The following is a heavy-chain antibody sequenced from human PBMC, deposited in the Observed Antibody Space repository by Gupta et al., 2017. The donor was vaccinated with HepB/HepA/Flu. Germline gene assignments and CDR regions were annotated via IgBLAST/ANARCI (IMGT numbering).Heavy chain of an antibody. V-gene: IGHV3-21*01. Sequence: EVQLVESGGGLVKPGGSLRLSCAASGFTCSSYSMNWVRQAPGKGLEWVSSISSSSSYIYYADAVKGRFTISKDNAKKSRYLQMKRMRAEDTAVYYCARDRAGYWYFVLGGRGTMVTVYS. D-gene: IGHD6-19*01. CDR3: ARDRAGYWYFVL. J-gene: IGHJ2*01. CDR2: ISSSSSYI. CDR1: GFTCSSYS.